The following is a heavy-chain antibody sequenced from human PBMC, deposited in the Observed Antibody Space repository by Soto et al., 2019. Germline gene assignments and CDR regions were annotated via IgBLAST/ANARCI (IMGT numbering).Heavy chain of an antibody. V-gene: IGHV2-5*02. CDR3: ARNAEYYTSAHYRN. D-gene: IGHD3-22*01. J-gene: IGHJ4*02. CDR1: GFSLTTREVG. CDR2: IYWDDDK. Sequence: QITLKESGPTLVKPTQTLTLTCSFSGFSLTTREVGVGWIRQPPGKALEWLALIYWDDDKRYNPSLKSRLAITKDTSKNQVVLTMTHMDPVDTATYYCARNAEYYTSAHYRNWGQGTLVTVSS.